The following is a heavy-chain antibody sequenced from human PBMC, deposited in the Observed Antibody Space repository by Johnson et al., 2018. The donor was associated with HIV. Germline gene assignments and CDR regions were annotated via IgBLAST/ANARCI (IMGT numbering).Heavy chain of an antibody. D-gene: IGHD4-23*01. Sequence: VHLVESGGGVVQPGRSLRLSCAASGFTFSSYAIHWVRQAPGKGLEWVSLITWNGGSTYYADFVKGRFTISRDNSKNSLYLQMNSLRTEDTALYYCGVADYGGPDAFDIWGQGTMVTVSS. CDR1: GFTFSSYA. V-gene: IGHV3-43*01. J-gene: IGHJ3*02. CDR2: ITWNGGST. CDR3: GVADYGGPDAFDI.